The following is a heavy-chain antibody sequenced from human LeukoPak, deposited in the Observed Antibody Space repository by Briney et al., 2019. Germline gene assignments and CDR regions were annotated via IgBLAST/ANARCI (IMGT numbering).Heavy chain of an antibody. Sequence: PSEILSLTCTVSGGSISSYYWSWIRQPPGKGLEWIGYIYYSGSTNYNPSLKSRVTISVDTSKNQFSLKLSSVTAADTAVYYCARLGTTGNDYWGQGTLVTVSS. CDR3: ARLGTTGNDY. CDR1: GGSISSYY. CDR2: IYYSGST. V-gene: IGHV4-59*01. D-gene: IGHD2/OR15-2a*01. J-gene: IGHJ4*02.